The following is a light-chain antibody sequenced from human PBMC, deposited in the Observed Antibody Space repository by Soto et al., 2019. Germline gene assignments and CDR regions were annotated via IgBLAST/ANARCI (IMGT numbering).Light chain of an antibody. CDR3: QQYNSYSRT. J-gene: IGKJ1*01. CDR2: NAS. V-gene: IGKV1-5*03. CDR1: QSISSW. Sequence: EIQMTQSPSTLSSSVGDRVTITCRASQSISSWLAWYQQKPGKAPKLLIYNASSLDSGVPSRFSGSGSGTEFTLTISSLHPDDFATYYCQQYNSYSRTFGQGTKVEIK.